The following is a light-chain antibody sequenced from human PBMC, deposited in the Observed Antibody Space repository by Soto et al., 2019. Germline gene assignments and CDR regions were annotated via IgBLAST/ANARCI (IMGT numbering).Light chain of an antibody. J-gene: IGKJ3*01. Sequence: EIVLTQSPGTLSFSPGERATLSCRASQSDSTTYLAWYQKKPGQAPRLLIYDSSARATGIPDRVSGSGSGTDFPLTISRLEPEDVAVYYCQQYGSSPLTFGAGTK. CDR1: QSDSTTY. V-gene: IGKV3-20*01. CDR3: QQYGSSPLT. CDR2: DSS.